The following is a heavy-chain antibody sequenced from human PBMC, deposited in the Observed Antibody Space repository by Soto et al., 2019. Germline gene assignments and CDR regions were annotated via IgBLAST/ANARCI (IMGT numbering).Heavy chain of an antibody. V-gene: IGHV3-11*06. CDR1: GFTFSDYY. CDR2: ISSSSSYT. D-gene: IGHD2-8*01. CDR3: ARTVVMVYAIPTYYFDY. J-gene: IGHJ4*02. Sequence: GGSLRLSCAASGFTFSDYYMSWIRQAPGKGLEWVSYISSSSSYTNSADSVKGRFTISRDNAKNSLYLQMNSLRAEDTAVYYCARTVVMVYAIPTYYFDYWGQGTLVTVSS.